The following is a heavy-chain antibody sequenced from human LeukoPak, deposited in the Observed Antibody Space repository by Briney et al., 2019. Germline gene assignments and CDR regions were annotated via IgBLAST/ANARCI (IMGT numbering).Heavy chain of an antibody. CDR3: AKATSQWLRLGFDY. D-gene: IGHD5-12*01. CDR1: GFTFSSYS. V-gene: IGHV3-23*01. CDR2: ISGSGGST. J-gene: IGHJ4*02. Sequence: GGSLRLSCAASGFTFSSYSMNWVRQAPGKGLEWVSAISGSGGSTYYADSVKGRFTISRDNSKNTLYLQMNSLRAEDTAVYYCAKATSQWLRLGFDYWGQGTLVTVSS.